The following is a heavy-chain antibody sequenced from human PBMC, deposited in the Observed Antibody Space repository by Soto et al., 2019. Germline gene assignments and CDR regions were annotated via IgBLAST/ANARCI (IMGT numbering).Heavy chain of an antibody. D-gene: IGHD3-3*01. CDR3: AGLGFDFDFLSGYYNVHHYYGIDV. CDR1: GYKPSTWHNFTSYW. Sequence: GESLKISCKGSGYKPSTWHNFTSYWIAWVRQMPGEGLEWMGIIYPGDSGTRYSPSFQGQVTISADKSINTVYLQWSSLKASDTAMYYCAGLGFDFDFLSGYYNVHHYYGIDVWGQGTTVTVSS. V-gene: IGHV5-51*01. J-gene: IGHJ6*02. CDR2: IYPGDSGT.